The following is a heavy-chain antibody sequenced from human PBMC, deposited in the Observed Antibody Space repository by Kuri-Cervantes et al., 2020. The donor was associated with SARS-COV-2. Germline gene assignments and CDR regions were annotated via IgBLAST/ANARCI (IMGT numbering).Heavy chain of an antibody. V-gene: IGHV3-73*01. CDR3: TTLIDY. Sequence: GGSLRLSCEVSGFLFSASATHWVRQASGKGLEWVGRVRGKANNYATAYAASVKGRFTISRDDSKNTAYLQMNSLKAEDTAVYYCTTLIDYWGQGALVTVSS. CDR2: VRGKANNYAT. CDR1: GFLFSASA. J-gene: IGHJ4*02.